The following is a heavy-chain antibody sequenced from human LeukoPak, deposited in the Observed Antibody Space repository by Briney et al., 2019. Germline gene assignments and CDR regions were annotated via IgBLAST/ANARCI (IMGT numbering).Heavy chain of an antibody. D-gene: IGHD3-9*01. V-gene: IGHV3-33*01. CDR3: ASDFQPEDGIRYFDWLYTDDAFDI. Sequence: PGGSLRLSCSASGFTFSSYGMHWVRQAPGKGLEWVAVIWYDGSNKYYADSVKGRFTISRDNSKNTLYLQMNSLRAEDTAVYYCASDFQPEDGIRYFDWLYTDDAFDIWGQGTMVTVSS. CDR1: GFTFSSYG. CDR2: IWYDGSNK. J-gene: IGHJ3*02.